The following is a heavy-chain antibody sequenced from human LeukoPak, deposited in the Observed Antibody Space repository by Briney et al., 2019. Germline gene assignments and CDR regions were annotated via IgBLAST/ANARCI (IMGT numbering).Heavy chain of an antibody. V-gene: IGHV3-73*01. D-gene: IGHD5-24*01. CDR3: TRHLERDGHLSPPGFDY. CDR2: IRSKANSYAT. Sequence: GGSLRLSCAASGFTFSGSAMHWVRQASGKGLEWVGRIRSKANSYATAYAASVKGRFTISRDDSKNTAYLQMNSLKTEDTAVYYCTRHLERDGHLSPPGFDYWGQGTLVTVSS. CDR1: GFTFSGSA. J-gene: IGHJ4*02.